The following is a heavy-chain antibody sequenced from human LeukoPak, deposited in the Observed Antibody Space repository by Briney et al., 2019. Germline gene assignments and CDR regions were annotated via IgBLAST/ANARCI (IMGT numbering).Heavy chain of an antibody. D-gene: IGHD6-19*01. J-gene: IGHJ4*02. CDR3: TRPGGAVSGTQFDY. CDR1: GFTFSGAA. V-gene: IGHV3-73*01. Sequence: GGSLKLSCAASGFTFSGAAMRWVRQASGKGLEWVGHIRSRSNNYATAYAASVKGRFTISRDDSKNTAYLQMNSLKTEDTAVYYCTRPGGAVSGTQFDYWGQGTLVTVSS. CDR2: IRSRSNNYAT.